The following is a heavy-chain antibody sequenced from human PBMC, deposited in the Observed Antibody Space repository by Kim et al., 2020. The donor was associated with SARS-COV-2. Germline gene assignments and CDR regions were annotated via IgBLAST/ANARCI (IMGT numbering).Heavy chain of an antibody. D-gene: IGHD3-10*01. Sequence: SETLSLTCTVSGGSISSSSYYWGWIRQPPGKGLEWIGSIYYSGSTYYNPSLKSRVTISVDTSKNQFSLKLSSVTAADTAVYYCARTPPADYYAYYFDYWGQGTLFTVSS. CDR1: GGSISSSSYY. CDR3: ARTPPADYYAYYFDY. CDR2: IYYSGST. J-gene: IGHJ4*02. V-gene: IGHV4-39*01.